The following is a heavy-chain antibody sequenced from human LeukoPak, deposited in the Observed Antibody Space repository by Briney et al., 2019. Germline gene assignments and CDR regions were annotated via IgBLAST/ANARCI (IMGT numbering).Heavy chain of an antibody. D-gene: IGHD3-9*01. CDR3: TRDPSVDYDLLSHWFDP. CDR1: GGTFNSSG. CDR2: IISFFGAA. Sequence: GASVKVSCKASGGTFNSSGISWLRQAPGQGLEWMGGIISFFGAAHYIQKFQGRLTITADEPTSTAYMELSGLTSEDTAVYYCTRDPSVDYDLLSHWFDPWGQGTLVTVSS. V-gene: IGHV1-69*13. J-gene: IGHJ5*02.